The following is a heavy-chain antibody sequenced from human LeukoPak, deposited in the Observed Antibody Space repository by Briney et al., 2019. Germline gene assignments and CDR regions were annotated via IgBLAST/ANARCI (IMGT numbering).Heavy chain of an antibody. D-gene: IGHD3-22*01. CDR1: GGSISSGGYY. CDR2: IYYSGST. Sequence: SQTLSLTCTVSGGSISSGGYYWSWIRQHPGKGLEWIGYIYYSGSTYYNPSLKSRVTISVDTSKNQFSLKLSSVTAADTAVYYCARAGYTTYDPSDYFDYWGQGTLVTVSS. V-gene: IGHV4-31*03. J-gene: IGHJ4*02. CDR3: ARAGYTTYDPSDYFDY.